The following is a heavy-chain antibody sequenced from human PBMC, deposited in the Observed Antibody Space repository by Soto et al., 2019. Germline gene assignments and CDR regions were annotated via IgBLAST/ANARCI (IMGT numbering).Heavy chain of an antibody. CDR2: IFWDDDK. Sequence: QITLKESGPTLVKPTQTLTLTCTFSGFSLSSGGGGVGWIRQPPGKALEWLALIFWDDDKRYSPSLRSSLTIIKDTSKNQVVLTLTNMVPVDTATYYCARAYCSSSSCRRRVDFEYWGQATLVTVSS. CDR3: ARAYCSSSSCRRRVDFEY. D-gene: IGHD2-2*01. V-gene: IGHV2-5*02. J-gene: IGHJ4*02. CDR1: GFSLSSGGGG.